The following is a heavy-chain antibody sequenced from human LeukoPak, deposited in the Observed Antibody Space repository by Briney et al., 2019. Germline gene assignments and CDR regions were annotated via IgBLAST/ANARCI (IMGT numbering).Heavy chain of an antibody. V-gene: IGHV3-49*03. D-gene: IGHD3-3*01. CDR2: IRSKAYGGTT. J-gene: IGHJ4*02. Sequence: GGSLRLSCTASGFTFGDYAMSWFRQAPGKGLEWVGFIRSKAYGGTTEYAASVKGRFTISRDDSKSIAYLQMNSLKTEDTAVYYCTSTYYDFWSGYSTVSVWGQGTLVTVSS. CDR1: GFTFGDYA. CDR3: TSTYYDFWSGYSTVSV.